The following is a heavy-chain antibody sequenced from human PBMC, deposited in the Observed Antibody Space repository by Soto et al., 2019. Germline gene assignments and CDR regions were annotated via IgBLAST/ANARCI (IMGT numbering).Heavy chain of an antibody. V-gene: IGHV4-34*12. CDR2: IFHTGTT. CDR3: NTEAYDNSGSLAFDI. J-gene: IGHJ3*02. Sequence: PSETLSLTCAVYGGSFSGYYWTWISQPPGTGLEWIGYIFHTGTTSYNPSLKSRVTLSVDTSQSQFSLKLNSVTAADTAVYYCNTEAYDNSGSLAFDIWGPGTLVTVSS. CDR1: GGSFSGYY. D-gene: IGHD3-22*01.